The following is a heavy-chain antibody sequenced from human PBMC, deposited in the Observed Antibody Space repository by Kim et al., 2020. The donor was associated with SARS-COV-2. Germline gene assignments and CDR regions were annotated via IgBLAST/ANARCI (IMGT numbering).Heavy chain of an antibody. V-gene: IGHV1-69*13. CDR3: ARPSESSSPGESFTDYGMDV. CDR2: IIPIFGTA. CDR1: GGTFSSYA. J-gene: IGHJ6*02. D-gene: IGHD6-6*01. Sequence: SVKVSCKASGGTFSSYAISWVRQAPGQGLEWMGGIIPIFGTANYAQKFQGRVTITADESTSTAYMELSSLRSEDTAVYYCARPSESSSPGESFTDYGMDVWGQGTTVTVSS.